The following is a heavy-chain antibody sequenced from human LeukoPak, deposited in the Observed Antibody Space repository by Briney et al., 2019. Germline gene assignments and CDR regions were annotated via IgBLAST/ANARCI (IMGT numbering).Heavy chain of an antibody. CDR3: AKDPGGEVAAAFDY. CDR2: ISYDGGSN. Sequence: GKSLRLSCAASGFTFNNYAVHWVRQAPGKGLEWVGLISYDGGSNYYADSVRGRFTISRDTSKGMLYLQMNSLRAEDTAVYYCAKDPGGEVAAAFDYWGQGTLVTVSS. V-gene: IGHV3-30-3*01. CDR1: GFTFNNYA. J-gene: IGHJ4*02. D-gene: IGHD6-13*01.